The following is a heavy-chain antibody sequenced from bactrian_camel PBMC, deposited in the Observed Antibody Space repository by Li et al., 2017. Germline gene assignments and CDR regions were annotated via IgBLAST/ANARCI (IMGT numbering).Heavy chain of an antibody. J-gene: IGHJ4*01. CDR1: GHTYTRYC. D-gene: IGHD6*01. CDR3: AARREGLCYSMVQSFYEF. Sequence: HVQLVESGGGSVQAGGSLRLSCVVSGHTYTRYCMAWFRQAPGKEREGVALIDTDRRTNYADSVKGRFTISKDNAKNTVYLQINSLQPEDTAMYICAARREGLCYSMVQSFYEFWGQGTQVTVS. CDR2: IDTDRRT. V-gene: IGHV3S53*01.